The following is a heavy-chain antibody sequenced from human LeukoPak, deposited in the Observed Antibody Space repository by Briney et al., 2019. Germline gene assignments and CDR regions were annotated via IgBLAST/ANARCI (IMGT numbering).Heavy chain of an antibody. CDR1: GFTFKKYA. Sequence: PGGSLRLSCSASGFTFKKYAMHWVRQAPGKGLEYVSAINSNGGRTYYADSVKGRFTISRDNSKNTLYLQMNSLRDEDTALYYCAKAGIGVVGYFDYWGQGTLVTVSS. V-gene: IGHV3-64*04. CDR3: AKAGIGVVGYFDY. J-gene: IGHJ4*02. D-gene: IGHD6-19*01. CDR2: INSNGGRT.